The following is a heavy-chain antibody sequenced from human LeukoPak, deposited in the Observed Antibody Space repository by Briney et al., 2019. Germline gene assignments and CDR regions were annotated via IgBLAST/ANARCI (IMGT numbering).Heavy chain of an antibody. V-gene: IGHV3-15*05. CDR1: GFIFHNAW. CDR2: IKSNPDGGTA. CDR3: TTLSYDVHY. Sequence: GGSLRLSCAASGFIFHNAWMTWVRQAPGKGLEWVGRIKSNPDGGTADYAAPVKGRFIISRDDPKNTLYLQLNSLKTEDTAVYYCTTLSYDVHYWGQGTLVTVSS. J-gene: IGHJ4*02. D-gene: IGHD3-3*01.